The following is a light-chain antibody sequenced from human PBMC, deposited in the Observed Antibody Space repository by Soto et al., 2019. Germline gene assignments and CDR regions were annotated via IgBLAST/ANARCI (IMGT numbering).Light chain of an antibody. CDR2: DVS. CDR3: SSYTISSTPVVV. CDR1: SSDIGGYNY. V-gene: IGLV2-14*01. Sequence: QSALTQPASVSGSPGQSITISCTGTSSDIGGYNYVSWYQQHPGKAPKLMIYDVSSRPSGVSNRFSGSKSANTASLTISGLQAEDEADYYCSSYTISSTPVVVFGGGTKLTVL. J-gene: IGLJ2*01.